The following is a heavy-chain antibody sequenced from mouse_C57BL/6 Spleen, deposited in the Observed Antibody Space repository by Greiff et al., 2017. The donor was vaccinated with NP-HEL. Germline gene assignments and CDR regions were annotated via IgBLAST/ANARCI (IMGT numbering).Heavy chain of an antibody. CDR2: ISSGSSTI. Sequence: EVQLVESGGGLVKPGGSLKLSCAASGFTFSDYGMHWARQAPEKGLEWVAYISSGSSTIYYADTVKGRFTISRDNAKNTLFLQMTSLRSEDTAMYYCARQGDDGYFYWYFDVWGTGTTVTVSS. J-gene: IGHJ1*03. D-gene: IGHD2-3*01. V-gene: IGHV5-17*01. CDR3: ARQGDDGYFYWYFDV. CDR1: GFTFSDYG.